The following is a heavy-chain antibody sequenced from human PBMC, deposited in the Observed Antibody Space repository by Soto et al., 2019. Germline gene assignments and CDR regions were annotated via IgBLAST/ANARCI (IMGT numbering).Heavy chain of an antibody. Sequence: QITLKESGPTLVKPTQTLTLTCTFSGFSLNTDGVGVGWIRQPPRKALEWLALIYWDDDKRYSPSLESRLTTTKDTSKIQVVLTLTNMDPVDTATYDCAPAMAPRSSDYWGQGTQVTVSS. CDR1: GFSLNTDGVG. CDR3: APAMAPRSSDY. J-gene: IGHJ4*02. CDR2: IYWDDDK. V-gene: IGHV2-5*02.